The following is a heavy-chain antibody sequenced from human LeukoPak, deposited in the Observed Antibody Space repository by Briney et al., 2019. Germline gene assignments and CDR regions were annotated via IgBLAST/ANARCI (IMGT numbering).Heavy chain of an antibody. Sequence: SETLSLTCTVSGYSISSGYYWGWIRQPPGKGLEWIGSIYHSGSTYYNPSLKSRVTISVDTSKNQFSLKLSTVNAADTAVYYCARVVTVDCSSTSCYAGGYYYYMDVWGKGTTVTVSS. V-gene: IGHV4-38-2*02. CDR2: IYHSGST. CDR1: GYSISSGYY. J-gene: IGHJ6*03. CDR3: ARVVTVDCSSTSCYAGGYYYYMDV. D-gene: IGHD2-2*01.